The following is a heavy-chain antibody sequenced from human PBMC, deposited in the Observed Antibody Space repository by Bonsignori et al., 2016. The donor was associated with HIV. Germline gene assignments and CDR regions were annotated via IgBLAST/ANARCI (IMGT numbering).Heavy chain of an antibody. CDR1: GYTFANYW. CDR3: ARLDGDYGNHYFDH. D-gene: IGHD4-17*01. CDR2: IFPRDSDT. V-gene: IGHV5-51*07. J-gene: IGHJ4*02. Sequence: EVQLAQSGAEVRKPGESLRIACKGSGYTFANYWIGWVHQRPGRGLEWMGIIFPRDSDTTYSPSFQGQVSMSVNKSINTAYLEWSMVKPSDTATYYCARLDGDYGNHYFDHWGQG.